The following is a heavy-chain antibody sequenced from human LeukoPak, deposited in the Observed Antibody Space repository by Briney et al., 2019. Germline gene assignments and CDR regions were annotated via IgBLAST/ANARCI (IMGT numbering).Heavy chain of an antibody. CDR1: GDSGSSSSAS. CDR3: GRDFGPAAIDY. Sequence: SQTLSLTCAISGDSGSSSSASWSWIRQSPSRGLEWLGRTYSRSRWYYEYAVSVESRINITPDTSKNLFSLQLKSVTPEDTAVYYCGRDFGPAAIDYWGQGTLVTVSS. CDR2: TYSRSRWYY. J-gene: IGHJ4*02. D-gene: IGHD2-2*01. V-gene: IGHV6-1*01.